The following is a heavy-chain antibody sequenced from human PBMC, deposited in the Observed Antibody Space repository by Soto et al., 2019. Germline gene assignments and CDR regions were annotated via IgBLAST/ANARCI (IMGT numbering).Heavy chain of an antibody. V-gene: IGHV3-33*01. CDR1: GFTFSSYA. CDR3: ARDFWTGYDIRTSRFDS. D-gene: IGHD5-12*01. CDR2: IWYDGSNK. Sequence: PGGSLRLSCAASGFTFSSYAMHWVRQAPGKGLEWVALIWYDGSNKYYADSVKGRFTVSRDNSKNTLYLQMNSLRVEDTAIYYCARDFWTGYDIRTSRFDSWGQGTLVTVSS. J-gene: IGHJ5*01.